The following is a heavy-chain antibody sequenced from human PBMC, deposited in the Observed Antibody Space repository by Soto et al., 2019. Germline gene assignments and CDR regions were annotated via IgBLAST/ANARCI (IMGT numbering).Heavy chain of an antibody. CDR2: ISYDGSNK. D-gene: IGHD3-3*01. V-gene: IGHV3-30-3*01. Sequence: QVQLVESGGGVVQPGRSLRLSCAASGFTFSSYAMHWVRQAPGKGLEWVAVISYDGSNKYYADSVKGRFTISRDNSKNTLYLQMNSLRAEDTAVYYCARDGDDFWSGPRYYYYGMDVWGQGTTVTVSS. CDR1: GFTFSSYA. CDR3: ARDGDDFWSGPRYYYYGMDV. J-gene: IGHJ6*02.